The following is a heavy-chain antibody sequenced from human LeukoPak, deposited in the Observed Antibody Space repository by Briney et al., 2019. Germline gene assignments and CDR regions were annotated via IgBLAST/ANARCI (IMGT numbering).Heavy chain of an antibody. Sequence: SETLSLTCTVSGGSISSYYWSWIRQPAGKGLEWIGRIYTSGSTNYNPSLKSRVTMSVDTSKNQFSLKLSSVTAADTAVYYCARDSDGSAIRGFYYYYYMDVWGKGTTVTVSS. V-gene: IGHV4-4*07. D-gene: IGHD2-15*01. CDR1: GGSISSYY. CDR3: ARDSDGSAIRGFYYYYYMDV. J-gene: IGHJ6*03. CDR2: IYTSGST.